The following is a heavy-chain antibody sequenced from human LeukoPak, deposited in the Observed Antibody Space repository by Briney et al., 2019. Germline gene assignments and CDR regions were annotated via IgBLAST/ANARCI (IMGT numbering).Heavy chain of an antibody. CDR3: ARDPGDSSGYYYVYFDY. J-gene: IGHJ4*02. V-gene: IGHV1-69*13. CDR2: IIPIFGTA. CDR1: GGTFSSYA. D-gene: IGHD3-22*01. Sequence: ASVKVSCKASGGTFSSYAISWVRQAPGQGLEWMGGIIPIFGTANYAQKFQGRVTITADESTSTAYMELSSLRSEDTAVYYCARDPGDSSGYYYVYFDYWGQGTLVTVSS.